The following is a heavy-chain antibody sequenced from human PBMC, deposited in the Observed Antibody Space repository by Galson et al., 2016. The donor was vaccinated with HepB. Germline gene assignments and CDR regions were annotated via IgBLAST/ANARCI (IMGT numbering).Heavy chain of an antibody. CDR3: AKQVAVYPTSSPPLV. D-gene: IGHD6-19*01. V-gene: IGHV3-23*01. Sequence: SLRLSCAASGFTFSDYGMSWVRQAPGRGLEWVSALSGSGGSPYYADSVKGRFTISRDNSKNTLYLKMNRLRAEDTAVYYCAKQVAVYPTSSPPLVWGQGTLLTVSS. CDR1: GFTFSDYG. J-gene: IGHJ4*02. CDR2: LSGSGGSP.